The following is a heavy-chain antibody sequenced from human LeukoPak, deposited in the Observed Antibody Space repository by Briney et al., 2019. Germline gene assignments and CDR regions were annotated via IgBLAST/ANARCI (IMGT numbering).Heavy chain of an antibody. CDR1: GFTFSDSG. J-gene: IGHJ4*02. CDR2: IWYSGSSN. Sequence: PGGSLRLSCAASGFTFSDSGMHWVRQAPGKGLEWVAVIWYSGSSNYYADSVKGRFTISRDNAKNSLYLQMNSLRAEDTAVYYCARDSGTEITMIGTLGYWGQGTLVTVSS. CDR3: ARDSGTEITMIGTLGY. V-gene: IGHV3-33*08. D-gene: IGHD3-22*01.